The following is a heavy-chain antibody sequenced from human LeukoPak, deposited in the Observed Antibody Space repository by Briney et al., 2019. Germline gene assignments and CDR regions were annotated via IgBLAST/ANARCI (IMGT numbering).Heavy chain of an antibody. V-gene: IGHV3-23*01. CDR1: GFTFSSYG. CDR2: ISGSGGST. Sequence: GGSLRLSCAASGFTFSSYGMSWVRQAPGKGLEWVSAISGSGGSTYYADSVKGRFTISRDNSKNTLYLQMNSPRAEDTAVYYCAKGRAMVLLWFGEIDPWGQGTLVTVSS. J-gene: IGHJ5*02. CDR3: AKGRAMVLLWFGEIDP. D-gene: IGHD3-10*01.